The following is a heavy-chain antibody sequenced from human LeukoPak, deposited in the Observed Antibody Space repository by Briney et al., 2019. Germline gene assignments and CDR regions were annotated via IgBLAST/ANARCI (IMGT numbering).Heavy chain of an antibody. J-gene: IGHJ6*03. CDR1: GYTFTSYG. D-gene: IGHD2-8*02. CDR2: ISAYNGNT. CDR3: AREYCTGGVCFHYMDV. Sequence: GASVKVSCKASGYTFTSYGISWVRQAPGQGLEWMGWISAYNGNTNYAQKLQGRVTMTTDTSTSTAYMELRSLRSDDTAVYYCAREYCTGGVCFHYMDVWGQGTTVTVSS. V-gene: IGHV1-18*01.